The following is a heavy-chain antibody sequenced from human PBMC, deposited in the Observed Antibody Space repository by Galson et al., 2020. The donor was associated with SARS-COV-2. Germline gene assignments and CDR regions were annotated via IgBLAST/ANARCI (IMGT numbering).Heavy chain of an antibody. CDR2: VYHNGAT. CDR3: ARRYTYGLSPYWYFDL. V-gene: IGHV4-30-2*01. J-gene: IGHJ2*01. CDR1: GGSINSDGYS. D-gene: IGHD5-18*01. Sequence: TLSLTCSGSGGSINSDGYSWTWIRPPPRKALEWISYVYHNGATHYNPSLKSRLTISVDRSKNQLSLKLTSVTAADTAVYYCARRYTYGLSPYWYFDLWGRGTLVTVSS.